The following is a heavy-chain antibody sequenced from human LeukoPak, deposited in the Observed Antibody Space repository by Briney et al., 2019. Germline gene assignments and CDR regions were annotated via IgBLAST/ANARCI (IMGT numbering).Heavy chain of an antibody. CDR1: GFTFGDYA. Sequence: PGRCLRLSCTASGFTFGDYAMSWFRQAPGKGLEWVGFIRSKAYGGTTEYAASVKDRFTISRDDSKSIAYLQMNSLKTEDTAVYYCTTCLADIGRLLVPVAWGREDAFDIWGQGTMVTVSS. J-gene: IGHJ3*02. D-gene: IGHD2-2*01. CDR2: IRSKAYGGTT. V-gene: IGHV3-49*03. CDR3: TTCLADIGRLLVPVAWGREDAFDI.